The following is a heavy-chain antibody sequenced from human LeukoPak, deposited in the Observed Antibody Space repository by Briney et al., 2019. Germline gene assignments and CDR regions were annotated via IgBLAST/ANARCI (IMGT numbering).Heavy chain of an antibody. D-gene: IGHD3-3*01. V-gene: IGHV3-23*01. Sequence: PGGSLRLSCAASGFTFSSYAMSWVRQAPGKGLEWVSAISGSGGGTYYADSVKGRFTISRDNSKNTLYLQMNCLRAEDTAVYYCAKPVLRFLEWLSLGHAFDIWGQGTMVTVSS. J-gene: IGHJ3*02. CDR3: AKPVLRFLEWLSLGHAFDI. CDR2: ISGSGGGT. CDR1: GFTFSSYA.